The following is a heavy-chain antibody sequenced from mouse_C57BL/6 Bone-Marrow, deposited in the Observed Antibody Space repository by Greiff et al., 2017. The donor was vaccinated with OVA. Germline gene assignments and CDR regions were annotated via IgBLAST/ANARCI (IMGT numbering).Heavy chain of an antibody. D-gene: IGHD2-2*01. CDR1: GYTFTDYE. CDR3: TRILIYYGYDDPFAY. Sequence: QVQLKQSGAELVRPGASVTLSCKASGYTFTDYEMHWVKQTPVHGLEWIGAIDPETGGTAYNQKFKGKAILTADKSSSTAYMELRSLTSEDSAVYYCTRILIYYGYDDPFAYWGQGTLVTVSA. J-gene: IGHJ3*01. CDR2: IDPETGGT. V-gene: IGHV1-15*01.